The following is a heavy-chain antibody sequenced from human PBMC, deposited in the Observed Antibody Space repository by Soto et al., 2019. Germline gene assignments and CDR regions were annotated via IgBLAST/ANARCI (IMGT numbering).Heavy chain of an antibody. Sequence: SETLSLTCTVSGGSITDYSWVWIRQPAGKGLEWIGRIFSSGSTNYNPSLKGRITMSLDTPKNQFSLKLNSATATDTAVYFCARDQGVVVTADNWFDPWGQGILVTVSS. CDR1: GGSITDYS. CDR3: ARDQGVVVTADNWFDP. CDR2: IFSSGST. V-gene: IGHV4-4*07. J-gene: IGHJ5*02. D-gene: IGHD2-21*02.